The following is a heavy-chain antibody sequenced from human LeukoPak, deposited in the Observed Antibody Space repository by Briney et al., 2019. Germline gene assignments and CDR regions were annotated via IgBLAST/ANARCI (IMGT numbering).Heavy chain of an antibody. CDR2: TSYDGSNK. V-gene: IGHV3-30*03. D-gene: IGHD3-22*01. Sequence: GGSLRLSCAASGFTFSSYGMHWVRQAPGKGLEWVAVTSYDGSNKYYADSVKGRFTISRDNSKNTLYLQMNSLRAEDTAVYYCARDTYYYDSSGYSVIDYWGQGTLVTVSS. CDR3: ARDTYYYDSSGYSVIDY. CDR1: GFTFSSYG. J-gene: IGHJ4*02.